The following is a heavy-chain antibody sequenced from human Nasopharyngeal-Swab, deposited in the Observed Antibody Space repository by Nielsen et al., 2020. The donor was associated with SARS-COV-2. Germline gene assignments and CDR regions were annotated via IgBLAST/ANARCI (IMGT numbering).Heavy chain of an antibody. V-gene: IGHV3-23*01. CDR2: ISGSGGST. J-gene: IGHJ6*02. D-gene: IGHD2-15*01. Sequence: GGSLRLSCAASGFTFSSYAMSWVRQAPGKGLEWVSAISGSGGSTYYADSVKGRFTTSRDTSKNTLYLQMNSLRAEDTAVYYCATELVVAAGGSYYYYGMDVWGQGTTVTVSS. CDR1: GFTFSSYA. CDR3: ATELVVAAGGSYYYYGMDV.